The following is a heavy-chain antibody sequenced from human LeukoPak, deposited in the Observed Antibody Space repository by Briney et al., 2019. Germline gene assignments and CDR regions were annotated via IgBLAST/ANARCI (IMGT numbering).Heavy chain of an antibody. Sequence: PSETLSLTCTVSVGSIISYYWSWIRQPPGKGLEWIGYIYYSGSTNYNPSLKSRVTISVDTSKNQFSLKLSSVTAADTAVYYCARHDAHGDYAMSDYWGQGTLVTVSS. D-gene: IGHD4-17*01. CDR3: ARHDAHGDYAMSDY. V-gene: IGHV4-59*08. CDR2: IYYSGST. CDR1: VGSIISYY. J-gene: IGHJ4*02.